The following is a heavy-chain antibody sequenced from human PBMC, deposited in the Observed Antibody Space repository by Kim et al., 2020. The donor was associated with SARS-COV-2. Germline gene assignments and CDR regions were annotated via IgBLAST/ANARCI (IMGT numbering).Heavy chain of an antibody. V-gene: IGHV5-10-1*01. CDR3: ARSTLYCSSTSCSPLTDDY. D-gene: IGHD2-2*01. CDR1: GYSFTSYW. CDR2: IDPSDSYT. J-gene: IGHJ4*02. Sequence: GESLKISCKGSGYSFTSYWISWVRQMPGKGLEWMGRIDPSDSYTNYSPSFQGHVTISADKSISTAYLQWSSLKASDTAMYYCARSTLYCSSTSCSPLTDDYWGQGTLVTVSS.